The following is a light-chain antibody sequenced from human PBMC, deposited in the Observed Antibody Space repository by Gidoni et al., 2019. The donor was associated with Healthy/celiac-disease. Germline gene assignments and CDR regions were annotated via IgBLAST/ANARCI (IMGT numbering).Light chain of an antibody. Sequence: DIQMTQSPSSLSASVGDRVTITCRASQSISSYLNWYQQKPGKAPKLLIYAASSLQSGVPSRLSGSGSGTDFTLTSSSLQPEDFATYYCQQSYSTPRTFXXXTKVEIK. V-gene: IGKV1-39*01. J-gene: IGKJ1*01. CDR3: QQSYSTPRT. CDR1: QSISSY. CDR2: AAS.